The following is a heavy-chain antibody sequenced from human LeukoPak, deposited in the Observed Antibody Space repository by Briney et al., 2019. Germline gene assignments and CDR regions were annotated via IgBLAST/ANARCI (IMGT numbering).Heavy chain of an antibody. CDR3: ASHYYGSGKLEN. D-gene: IGHD3-10*01. CDR1: GFPFSSYS. V-gene: IGHV3-21*05. J-gene: IGHJ4*02. Sequence: GGSLRLSCAASGFPFSSYSMSWVRQAPGKGLEWVSYIGGRSSVIYYADSVGGRFTISRDNAKDSLYLQMNSLRDEDTAVYYCASHYYGSGKLENWGQGTLVTVSS. CDR2: IGGRSSVI.